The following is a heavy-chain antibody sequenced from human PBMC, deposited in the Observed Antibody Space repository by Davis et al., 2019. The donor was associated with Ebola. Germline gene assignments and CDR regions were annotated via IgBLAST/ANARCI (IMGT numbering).Heavy chain of an antibody. V-gene: IGHV1-69*13. D-gene: IGHD3-3*02. J-gene: IGHJ4*02. CDR1: GGTFSSYA. CDR3: ARGRIRPPPTLDY. CDR2: IIPIFGTA. Sequence: SVKVSCKASGGTFSSYAISWVRQAPGQGLEWMGGIIPIFGTANYAQKFQGRVTITADESTSTAYMELSSLRSEDTAVYYCARGRIRPPPTLDYWGQGTLVTVSS.